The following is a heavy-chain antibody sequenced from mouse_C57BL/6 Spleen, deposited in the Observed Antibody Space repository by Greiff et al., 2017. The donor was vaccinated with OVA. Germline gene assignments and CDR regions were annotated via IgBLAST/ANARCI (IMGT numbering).Heavy chain of an antibody. CDR3: ARDYAWYFDV. CDR2: INYDGSST. V-gene: IGHV5-16*01. J-gene: IGHJ1*03. Sequence: EVQVVESEGGLVQPGSSMKLSCTASGFTFSDYYMAWVRQVPEKGLEWVANINYDGSSTYYLDSLKSRFIISRDNAKNILYLQRSSLKSEDTATYYCARDYAWYFDVWGTGTTVTVSS. CDR1: GFTFSDYY. D-gene: IGHD1-1*01.